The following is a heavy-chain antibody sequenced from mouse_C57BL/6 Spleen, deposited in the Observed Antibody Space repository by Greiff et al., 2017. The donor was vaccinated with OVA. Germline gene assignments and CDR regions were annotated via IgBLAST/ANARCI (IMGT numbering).Heavy chain of an antibody. V-gene: IGHV1-5*01. CDR2: IYPGNSDT. CDR3: LYYSNYPY. CDR1: GYTFTSYW. D-gene: IGHD2-5*01. Sequence: VQLKQSGTVLARPGASVKMSCKTSGYTFTSYWMHWVKQRPGQGLEWIGAIYPGNSDTSYNQKFKGKAKLTAATSASTAYMELSSLTNEDSAVYYCLYYSNYPYWGQGTTLTVSS. J-gene: IGHJ2*01.